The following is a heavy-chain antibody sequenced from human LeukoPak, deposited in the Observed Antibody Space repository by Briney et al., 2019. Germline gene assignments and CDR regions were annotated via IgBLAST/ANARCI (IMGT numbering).Heavy chain of an antibody. V-gene: IGHV4-59*01. D-gene: IGHD2-2*01. CDR3: ARASEKYQLLSAFDI. Sequence: SETLSLTCTVSSGSISSYYWSWIRQPPGKGLEWIGYMYYSGSTNYNPSLKSRVTISVDTSKNQFSLKLSSVTAADTAVYYCARASEKYQLLSAFDIWGQGTMVTVSS. CDR2: MYYSGST. CDR1: SGSISSYY. J-gene: IGHJ3*02.